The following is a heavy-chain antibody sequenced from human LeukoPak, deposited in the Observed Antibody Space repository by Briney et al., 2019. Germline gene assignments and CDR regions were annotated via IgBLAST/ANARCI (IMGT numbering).Heavy chain of an antibody. CDR1: GYTFTSYY. V-gene: IGHV1-46*01. Sequence: ASVTVSCKASGYTFTSYYMHWVRQAPGQGLEWMGIINPSGGSTSYAQKFQGRVTMTRDTSTSTVYMELSSLRSEDTAGYYCARDTYCSGGSCYSGYFDYWGQGTLVTASS. CDR2: INPSGGST. CDR3: ARDTYCSGGSCYSGYFDY. D-gene: IGHD2-15*01. J-gene: IGHJ4*02.